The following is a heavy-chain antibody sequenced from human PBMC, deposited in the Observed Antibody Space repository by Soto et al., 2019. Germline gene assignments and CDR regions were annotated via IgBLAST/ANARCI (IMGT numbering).Heavy chain of an antibody. V-gene: IGHV2-5*02. J-gene: IGHJ5*02. D-gene: IGHD3-10*01. CDR1: GFSLSTSGVG. Sequence: QITLKESGPTLVKPTQTLTLTCTFSGFSLSTSGVGVGWIRQPPGKALEWLALIYWDDDKRYSPSLKSRLTITKDTSKNQVVLTMTNMDPVDTATYYCAHRKWFGELFFWFDPWGQGTLVTVSS. CDR3: AHRKWFGELFFWFDP. CDR2: IYWDDDK.